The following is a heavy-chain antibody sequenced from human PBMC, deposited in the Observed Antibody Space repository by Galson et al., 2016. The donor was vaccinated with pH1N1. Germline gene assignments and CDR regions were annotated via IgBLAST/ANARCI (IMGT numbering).Heavy chain of an antibody. CDR2: IIPSGGNT. CDR3: VREPHRGARYFDF. V-gene: IGHV1-46*01. Sequence: SVKVSCKASGYIFTNSYIHWVRQAPGQGLEWMGIIIPSGGNTNYAQEFRGRLTMTRDTSTSTGYMELSSLRSEDTAMYYCVREPHRGARYFDFWGQGTLVTVSS. CDR1: GYIFTNSY. D-gene: IGHD6-25*01. J-gene: IGHJ4*02.